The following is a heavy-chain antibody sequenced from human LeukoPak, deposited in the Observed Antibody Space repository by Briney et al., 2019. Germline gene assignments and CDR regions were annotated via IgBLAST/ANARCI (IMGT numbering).Heavy chain of an antibody. CDR2: INPNSGGT. CDR1: GYTFARFG. CDR3: ARVWLRYFDWLSPYYYYMDV. D-gene: IGHD3-9*01. J-gene: IGHJ6*03. Sequence: ASVKVSCKASGYTFARFGISWVRQAPGQGLEWMGWINPNSGGTNYAQKFQGRVTMNRDTSISTAYMELSRLRSDDTAVYYCARVWLRYFDWLSPYYYYMDVWGKGTTVTVSS. V-gene: IGHV1-2*02.